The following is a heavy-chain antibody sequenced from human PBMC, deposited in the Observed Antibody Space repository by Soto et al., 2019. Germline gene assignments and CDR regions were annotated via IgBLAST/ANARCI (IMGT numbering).Heavy chain of an antibody. CDR2: ISYDGSYL. V-gene: IGHV3-30*18. D-gene: IGHD6-13*01. CDR1: GFIFSIYG. CDR3: AKDVATSGSKYYYGMDV. Sequence: LRLSFSGSGFIFSIYGMHWVRQAPGKGLEWVAVISYDGSYLYYADSVKGRFTISRDNSQNTLYLEMNSLRVEDTAVYSCAKDVATSGSKYYYGMDVWGQGTTVTVSS. J-gene: IGHJ6*02.